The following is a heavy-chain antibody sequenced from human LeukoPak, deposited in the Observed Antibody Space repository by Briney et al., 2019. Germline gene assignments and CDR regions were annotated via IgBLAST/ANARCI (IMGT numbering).Heavy chain of an antibody. CDR2: IYYSGST. D-gene: IGHD3-10*01. CDR3: ARIGWFGDSNGVDY. V-gene: IGHV4-39*01. Sequence: PSETLSLTCTVSGGSISSSSYYWGWIRQPPGKGLEWIGSIYYSGSTYYNPSLKSRVTISVDTSKNQFSLKLSSVTAADTAVYYCARIGWFGDSNGVDYWGQGTLVTVSS. J-gene: IGHJ4*02. CDR1: GGSISSSSYY.